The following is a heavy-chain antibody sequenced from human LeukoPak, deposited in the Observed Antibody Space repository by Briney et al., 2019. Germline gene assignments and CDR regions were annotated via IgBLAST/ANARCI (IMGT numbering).Heavy chain of an antibody. J-gene: IGHJ4*02. CDR2: IYTSGST. Sequence: SETLSLTCTVSGGSISSGSYYWSWIRQPAGKGLKWIGRIYTSGSTNYNPSLKSRVTMSVDTSKNQFSLKLSSVTAADTAVYYCARDHCSSTSCPLGLWGQGTLVTVSS. CDR3: ARDHCSSTSCPLGL. D-gene: IGHD2-2*01. CDR1: GGSISSGSYY. V-gene: IGHV4-61*02.